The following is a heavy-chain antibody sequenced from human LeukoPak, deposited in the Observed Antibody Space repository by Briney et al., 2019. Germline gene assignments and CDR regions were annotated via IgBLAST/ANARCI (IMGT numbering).Heavy chain of an antibody. CDR1: GYTFTSYD. CDR3: ARGLEPSSTYGFHI. J-gene: IGHJ3*02. V-gene: IGHV1-8*03. CDR2: MNPNSGNT. Sequence: ASVKVSCKASGYTFTSYDINWVRQATGQGLEWMGWMNPNSGNTGYAQKFQGRVTITRDNSIGTAYMELSSLRSEDTAVYYCARGLEPSSTYGFHIWGQGTMVTVSS. D-gene: IGHD2-2*01.